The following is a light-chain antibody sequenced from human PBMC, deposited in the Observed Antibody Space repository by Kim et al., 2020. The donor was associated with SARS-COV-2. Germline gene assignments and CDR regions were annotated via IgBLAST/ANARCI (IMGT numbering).Light chain of an antibody. Sequence: QRVTISCTGGRSNIGAGYDVHWYQQLPGTAPKLLIYGNSNRPSGVPDRFSGSKSGTSASLAITGLQAEDEADYYCQSYDSSLSGVVFGGGTQLTVL. CDR1: RSNIGAGYD. CDR2: GNS. V-gene: IGLV1-40*01. J-gene: IGLJ2*01. CDR3: QSYDSSLSGVV.